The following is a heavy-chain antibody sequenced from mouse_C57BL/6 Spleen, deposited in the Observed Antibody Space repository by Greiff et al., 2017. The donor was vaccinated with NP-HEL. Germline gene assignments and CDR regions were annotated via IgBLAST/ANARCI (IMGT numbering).Heavy chain of an antibody. CDR2: IYPGDGDT. J-gene: IGHJ2*01. Sequence: QVQLQQSGAELVKPGASVKISCKASGYAFSSYWMNWVKQRPGKGLEWIGQIYPGDGDTNYNGKFKGKATLTADKSSSTAYMQLSSLTSEDSAVYFCARGDSYYGSRPFDYWGQGTTLTVSS. D-gene: IGHD1-1*01. CDR3: ARGDSYYGSRPFDY. V-gene: IGHV1-80*01. CDR1: GYAFSSYW.